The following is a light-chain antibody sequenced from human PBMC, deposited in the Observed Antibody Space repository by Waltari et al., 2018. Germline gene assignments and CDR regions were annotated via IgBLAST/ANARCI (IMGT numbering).Light chain of an antibody. Sequence: SYELTQPPSVSVSPGQTARITCPGDALPKKYAYWYQQKSGQAPVLVIYDDTKRPSGIPVRFSGSSSGTMATLTITGAQVEDEADYYCSSTDISTIHRVFGGGTKLTVL. CDR3: SSTDISTIHRV. J-gene: IGLJ2*01. CDR2: DDT. CDR1: ALPKKY. V-gene: IGLV3-10*01.